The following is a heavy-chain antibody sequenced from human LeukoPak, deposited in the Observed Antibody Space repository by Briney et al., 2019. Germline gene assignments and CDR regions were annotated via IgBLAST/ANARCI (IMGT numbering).Heavy chain of an antibody. CDR3: AKDRKEIFGVVLSDY. V-gene: IGHV3-7*03. D-gene: IGHD3-3*01. J-gene: IGHJ4*02. Sequence: GGSLRLSCAASGFTFSMYWMSWVRQAPGKGLEWVANIKQDGSEKYYVDSVKGRFTISRDNSKNTLYLQMNSLRTEDTAVYYCAKDRKEIFGVVLSDYWGQGTLVTVPS. CDR2: IKQDGSEK. CDR1: GFTFSMYW.